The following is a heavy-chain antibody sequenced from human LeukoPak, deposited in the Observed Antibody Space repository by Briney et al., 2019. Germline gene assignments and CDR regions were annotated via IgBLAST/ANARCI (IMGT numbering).Heavy chain of an antibody. J-gene: IGHJ4*02. CDR1: GGSFSGYY. CDR2: INHSGST. Sequence: SETLSLTCAVYGGSFSGYYWSWVRQPPGKGLEWIGEINHSGSTNYNPSLKSRVTISVDTSQNQFSLKLSSVTAADTAVYYCASSHYYGSGSFDYWGQGTLVTVSS. CDR3: ASSHYYGSGSFDY. V-gene: IGHV4-34*01. D-gene: IGHD3-10*01.